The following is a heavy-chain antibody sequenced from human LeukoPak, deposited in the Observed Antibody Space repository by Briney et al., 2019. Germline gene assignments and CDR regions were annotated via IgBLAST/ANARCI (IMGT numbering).Heavy chain of an antibody. Sequence: GSLRLSCAASGFTFSSYAMNWIRQAPGKGLEWVSVISDNGGSTYYVDSVKGRFTISRDNSKNTLYLQMNSLRAEDTAVYYCAKTIFGVTHGFDIWGQGAMVTVSS. CDR1: GFTFSSYA. CDR2: ISDNGGST. D-gene: IGHD3-3*01. J-gene: IGHJ3*02. V-gene: IGHV3-23*01. CDR3: AKTIFGVTHGFDI.